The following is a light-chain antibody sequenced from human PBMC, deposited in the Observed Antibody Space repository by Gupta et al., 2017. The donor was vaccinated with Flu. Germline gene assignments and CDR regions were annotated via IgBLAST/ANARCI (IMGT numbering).Light chain of an antibody. V-gene: IGLV5-45*02. CDR3: MIWHRSAWV. CDR1: SGINLATDR. Sequence: AVLTQRSSLPASPGASSSLTCTSRSGINLATDRISWYQQKPGTPPHHPLWYKTDSDKQQGSGVPSRFSGSKVASAKTGILLISGLQSEDEADYYCMIWHRSAWVFGGGTKLTVL. J-gene: IGLJ3*02. CDR2: YKTDSDK.